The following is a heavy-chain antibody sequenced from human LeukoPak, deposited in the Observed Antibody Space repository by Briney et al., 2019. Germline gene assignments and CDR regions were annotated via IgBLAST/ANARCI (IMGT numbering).Heavy chain of an antibody. D-gene: IGHD2-21*02. J-gene: IGHJ4*02. CDR2: ITYDSANK. V-gene: IGHV3-23*01. Sequence: GGSLRLSCTTSGFTFSSFSMSWVRQTPGKRLEWVSTITYDSANKWHADSVKGRFTISRDNSKNTLYLQMHSPRADDTALYYCTKRKPTGSVTVDEYWGQGALVTVSS. CDR3: TKRKPTGSVTVDEY. CDR1: GFTFSSFS.